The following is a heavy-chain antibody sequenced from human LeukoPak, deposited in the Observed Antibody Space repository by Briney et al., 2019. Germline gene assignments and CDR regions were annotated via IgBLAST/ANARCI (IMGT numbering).Heavy chain of an antibody. CDR3: ARDPAGSTTPGVSQNPDY. V-gene: IGHV1-69*06. CDR1: GGTFSSYA. D-gene: IGHD1-1*01. Sequence: SVKVSCKASGGTFSSYAISWVRQAPGQGLEWMGGIIPIFGTANYAQKFQGRVTITADKSTSTAYMELSSLRSEDTAVYYCARDPAGSTTPGVSQNPDYWGQEPLVTVS. J-gene: IGHJ4*02. CDR2: IIPIFGTA.